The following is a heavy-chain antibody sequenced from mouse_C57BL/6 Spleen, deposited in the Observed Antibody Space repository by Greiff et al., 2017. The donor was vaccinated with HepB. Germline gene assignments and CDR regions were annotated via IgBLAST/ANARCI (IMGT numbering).Heavy chain of an antibody. Sequence: VQLKQSGAELVRPGASVKLSCTASGFNIKDYYMHWVKQRPEQGLEWIGRIDPEDGDTEYAPKFQGKATMTADTSSNTAYLQLSSLTSEDTAVYYCTLITTVVPLSMDYWGQGTSVTVSS. D-gene: IGHD1-1*01. CDR2: IDPEDGDT. J-gene: IGHJ4*01. CDR1: GFNIKDYY. CDR3: TLITTVVPLSMDY. V-gene: IGHV14-1*01.